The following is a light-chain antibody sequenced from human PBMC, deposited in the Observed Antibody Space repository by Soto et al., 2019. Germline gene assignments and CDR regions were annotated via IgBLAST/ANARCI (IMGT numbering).Light chain of an antibody. CDR3: SSYAASTLYV. Sequence: QSVLTQPPSASGCPGQSVTISCTGTSSDVGAYQYVSWYQQHPGKAPKLMIFEVSKRPSGVPDRFSGSKSGNTASLTVSGLQADDEADYYCSSYAASTLYVFGTGTKLTVL. V-gene: IGLV2-8*01. CDR2: EVS. J-gene: IGLJ1*01. CDR1: SSDVGAYQY.